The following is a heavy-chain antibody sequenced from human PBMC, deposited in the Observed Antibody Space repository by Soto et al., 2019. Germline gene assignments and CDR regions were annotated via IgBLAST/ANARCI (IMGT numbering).Heavy chain of an antibody. CDR2: IIPIFGTA. CDR3: ARGYSGYDFSWFDP. CDR1: GGTFSSYA. D-gene: IGHD5-12*01. V-gene: IGHV1-69*13. Sequence: SVKVSCKASGGTFSSYAISWVRQAPGQGLEWMGGIIPIFGTANYAQKFQGRVTITADESTSTAYMELSSLRSEDTAVYYCARGYSGYDFSWFDPWGQGTLVTVSS. J-gene: IGHJ5*02.